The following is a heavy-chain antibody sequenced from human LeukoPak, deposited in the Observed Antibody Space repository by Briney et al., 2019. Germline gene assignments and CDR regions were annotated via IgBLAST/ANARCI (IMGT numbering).Heavy chain of an antibody. J-gene: IGHJ3*02. D-gene: IGHD3-22*01. CDR3: ARQTPGYYYDSSGYLDAFDI. CDR2: MHYSGST. V-gene: IGHV4-61*01. Sequence: PSETLSLTCTVSGGSVSSGSYYWSWIRQPPGKGLEWIGYMHYSGSTNYNPSLESRVTISVDTSKNQFSLKLSSVTAADTAVYYCARQTPGYYYDSSGYLDAFDIWGQGTMVTVSS. CDR1: GGSVSSGSYY.